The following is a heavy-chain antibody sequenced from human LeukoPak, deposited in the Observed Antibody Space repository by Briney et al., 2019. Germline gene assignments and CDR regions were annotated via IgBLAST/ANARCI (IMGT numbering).Heavy chain of an antibody. J-gene: IGHJ6*03. D-gene: IGHD2-2*01. V-gene: IGHV3-21*01. CDR3: AKAESLKDQQDCPNCSSTSGHYYYMDV. Sequence: PGGSLRLSCAASGFTFSSYSMNWVRQAPGKGVEGVSSISSSSYIYYADSVKGRFTISTDNAKNSLYLQMNSLRAEDMAVYYCAKAESLKDQQDCPNCSSTSGHYYYMDVWGKGTTVTVSS. CDR1: GFTFSSYS. CDR2: ISSSSYI.